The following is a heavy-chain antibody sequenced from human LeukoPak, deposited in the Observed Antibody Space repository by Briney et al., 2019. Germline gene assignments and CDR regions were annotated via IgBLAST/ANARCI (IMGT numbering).Heavy chain of an antibody. CDR1: GGTFSSYA. CDR3: ASVGAETATLKNYYGMDV. D-gene: IGHD5-24*01. Sequence: SVKVSCKASGGTFSSYAISWVRQAPGQGLEWMGGIIPIFGTANYAQKFQGRVTITADESTSTAYMEVSSLRSEDTAVYYCASVGAETATLKNYYGMDVWGQGTTVTVSS. V-gene: IGHV1-69*13. CDR2: IIPIFGTA. J-gene: IGHJ6*02.